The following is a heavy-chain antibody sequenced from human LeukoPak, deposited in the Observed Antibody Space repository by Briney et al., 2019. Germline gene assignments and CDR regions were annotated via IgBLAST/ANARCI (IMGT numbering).Heavy chain of an antibody. CDR2: IYYSGST. CDR1: GGSISSSSYY. V-gene: IGHV4-39*07. Sequence: TSETLSLTCTVSGGSISSSSYYWGWIRQPPGKGLEWIGSIYYSGSTNYNPSLKSRVTISVDTSKNQFSLKLSSVTAADTAVYYCARGGADIVVVPAAGPQAAPLDYWGQGTLVTVSS. CDR3: ARGGADIVVVPAAGPQAAPLDY. J-gene: IGHJ4*02. D-gene: IGHD2-2*01.